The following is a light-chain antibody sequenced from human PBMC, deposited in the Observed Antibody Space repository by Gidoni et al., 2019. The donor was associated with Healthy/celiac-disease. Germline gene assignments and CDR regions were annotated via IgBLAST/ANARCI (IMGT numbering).Light chain of an antibody. J-gene: IGKJ3*01. CDR3: QHQG. CDR1: QSVSSY. CDR2: DAS. Sequence: EIVLTQSPATLSLSPGERATLSCRASQSVSSYLAWYQQKPGQAPRLLIYDASNRATGIPARFIGSGSGTDFTLTISSLEPEDFAVYYCQHQGFGPGTKVDIK. V-gene: IGKV3-11*01.